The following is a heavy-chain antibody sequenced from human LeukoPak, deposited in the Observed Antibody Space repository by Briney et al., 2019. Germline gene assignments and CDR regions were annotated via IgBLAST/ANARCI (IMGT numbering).Heavy chain of an antibody. Sequence: ASVKVSCKASGYTFTSYGINWVRQAPGQGLEWMGWMNPNSGDTGYPQKFQGRVTMTRDTSITTAYMELSSLRSEDTAVYYCARSGFGSGISFDPWGQGTLVTVSS. V-gene: IGHV1-8*02. CDR1: GYTFTSYG. J-gene: IGHJ5*02. CDR3: ARSGFGSGISFDP. CDR2: MNPNSGDT. D-gene: IGHD3-10*01.